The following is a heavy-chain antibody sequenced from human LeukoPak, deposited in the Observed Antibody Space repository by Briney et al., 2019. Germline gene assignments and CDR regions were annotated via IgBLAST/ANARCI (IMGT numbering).Heavy chain of an antibody. Sequence: SVKVSCKASGGTFSSYAISWVRQAPGPGLEWMGGIIPIFGTANYAQKFQGRVTITADESTSTAYMELSSLRSEDTAVYYCARDLRDIVVVVAATRGVWFDPWGQGTLVTVSS. J-gene: IGHJ5*02. CDR2: IIPIFGTA. D-gene: IGHD2-15*01. CDR3: ARDLRDIVVVVAATRGVWFDP. CDR1: GGTFSSYA. V-gene: IGHV1-69*13.